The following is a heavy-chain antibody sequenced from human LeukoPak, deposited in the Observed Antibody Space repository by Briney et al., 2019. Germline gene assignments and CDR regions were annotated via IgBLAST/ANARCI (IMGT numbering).Heavy chain of an antibody. D-gene: IGHD6-13*01. J-gene: IGHJ5*02. V-gene: IGHV1-2*02. CDR1: GYTFTGYY. CDR3: ATCPMWGSSPTNWFDP. Sequence: GASVKVSCKASGYTFTGYYMHWVRQAPGQGLEWMGWINPNSGGTNYAQKFQGRVTMTRDTSISTAYMELSRLRSDDTAVYYCATCPMWGSSPTNWFDPWGQGTLVTVSS. CDR2: INPNSGGT.